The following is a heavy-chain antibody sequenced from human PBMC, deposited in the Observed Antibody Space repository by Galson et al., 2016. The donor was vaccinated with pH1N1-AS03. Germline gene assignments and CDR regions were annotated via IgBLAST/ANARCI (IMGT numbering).Heavy chain of an antibody. CDR2: IKHDGSEK. D-gene: IGHD2-2*02. Sequence: SLRLSCAASGFTFRNCWMSWVRQAPGKRLEWVAKIKHDGSEKYSVDSVKGRFTISRDNAKNSLYLQLNGLRAEDTAVYYCARVGVPSAIGGYYFDHWGQGTLVAVSS. V-gene: IGHV3-7*03. CDR1: GFTFRNCW. J-gene: IGHJ4*02. CDR3: ARVGVPSAIGGYYFDH.